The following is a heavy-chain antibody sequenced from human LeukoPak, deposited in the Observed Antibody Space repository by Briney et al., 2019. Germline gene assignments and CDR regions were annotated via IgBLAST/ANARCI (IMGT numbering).Heavy chain of an antibody. CDR1: GFTFSSYW. V-gene: IGHV3-74*01. J-gene: IGHJ4*02. D-gene: IGHD2-15*01. CDR3: ARDCSGGSCYGFDY. Sequence: PGGSLRLSCAASGFTFSSYWMHWVRQASGKGLVWVSRINSDGSSTSYADSVKGRFTISRDNAKNTLYLQMNSLRAEDTAVYYCARDCSGGSCYGFDYWGQGTLVTVSS. CDR2: INSDGSST.